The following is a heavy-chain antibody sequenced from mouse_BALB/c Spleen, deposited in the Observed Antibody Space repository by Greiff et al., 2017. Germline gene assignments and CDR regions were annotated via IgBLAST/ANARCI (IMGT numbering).Heavy chain of an antibody. V-gene: IGHV2-4-1*01. D-gene: IGHD2-3*01. CDR3: ARNEDGYPYYFDY. Sequence: QVQLQQSGPGLVQPSQSLSITCTVSGFSLTSYGVHWVRQSPGKGLEWLGVIWSGGSTDYNAAFISRLSISKDNSKSQVFFKMNSLQADDTAIYYCARNEDGYPYYFDYWGQGTTLTVSS. CDR1: GFSLTSYG. CDR2: IWSGGST. J-gene: IGHJ2*01.